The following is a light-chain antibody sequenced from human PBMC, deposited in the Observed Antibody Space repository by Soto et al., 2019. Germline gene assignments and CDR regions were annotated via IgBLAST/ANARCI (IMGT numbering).Light chain of an antibody. CDR2: EVS. Sequence: QSALTQPPSASGSPGQSVTISCAGTSSDVGGYNYVSWYQQYPGKVPKLMIYEVSERPSGVPDRFSGSKSGNTAFLTVSGLQAEDEADYYCSSYTTSSTRVFGPGTKLTVL. CDR3: SSYTTSSTRV. J-gene: IGLJ1*01. V-gene: IGLV2-8*01. CDR1: SSDVGGYNY.